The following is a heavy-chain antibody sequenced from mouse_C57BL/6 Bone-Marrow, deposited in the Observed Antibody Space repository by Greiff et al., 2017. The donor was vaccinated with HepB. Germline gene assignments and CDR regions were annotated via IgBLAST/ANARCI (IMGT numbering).Heavy chain of an antibody. CDR3: ARDSWFAY. Sequence: EVQVVESGGGLVQPGGSLKLSCAASGFTFSDYYMYWVRQTPEKRLEWVAYISNGGGSTYYPDTVKGRFTISRDNAKNTLYLQMSRLKSEDTAMYYCARDSWFAYWGQGTLVTVSA. CDR2: ISNGGGST. V-gene: IGHV5-12*01. CDR1: GFTFSDYY. J-gene: IGHJ3*01.